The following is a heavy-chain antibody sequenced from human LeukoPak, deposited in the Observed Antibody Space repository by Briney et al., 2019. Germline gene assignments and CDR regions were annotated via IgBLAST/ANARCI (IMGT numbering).Heavy chain of an antibody. D-gene: IGHD6-13*01. Sequence: ASVKVSCKASGYTFTGYFLHWVRQVPGQRLEWMGWINPDSGDTKYAQKFQGRVTMTRVTSIATAYMELSRPRSDDTAVYYCARGFQQLEHWDWLDPWGQGTLVTVAS. CDR2: INPDSGDT. J-gene: IGHJ5*02. CDR3: ARGFQQLEHWDWLDP. V-gene: IGHV1-2*02. CDR1: GYTFTGYF.